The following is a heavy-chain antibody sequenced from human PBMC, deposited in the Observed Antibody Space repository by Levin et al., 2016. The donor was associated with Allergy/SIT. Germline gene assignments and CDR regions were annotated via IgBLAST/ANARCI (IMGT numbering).Heavy chain of an antibody. CDR2: ISSSSSYI. J-gene: IGHJ4*02. D-gene: IGHD3-9*01. V-gene: IGHV3-21*01. CDR1: GFTFSSYS. CDR3: ARYDILTGRYFDY. Sequence: GGSLRLSCAASGFTFSSYSMNWVRQAPGKGLEWVSSISSSSSYIYYADSVKGRFTISRDNAKNSLYLQMNSLRAEDTAVYYCARYDILTGRYFDYWGQGTLVTVSS.